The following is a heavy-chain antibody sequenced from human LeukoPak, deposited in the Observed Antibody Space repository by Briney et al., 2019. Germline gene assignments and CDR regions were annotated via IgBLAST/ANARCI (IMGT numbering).Heavy chain of an antibody. J-gene: IGHJ5*02. CDR1: GGSISSGGYS. Sequence: ASETLSLTCAVPGGSISSGGYSWSWIRQPPGNGLEWIGYMYHSGSTYYNPSLKSRVTISVDRSKTQFSLKLSSVTAADTAVYYCTRGYGSGSYYNADNWYDPWGQGTLVTVSS. V-gene: IGHV4-30-2*01. CDR2: MYHSGST. CDR3: TRGYGSGSYYNADNWYDP. D-gene: IGHD3-10*01.